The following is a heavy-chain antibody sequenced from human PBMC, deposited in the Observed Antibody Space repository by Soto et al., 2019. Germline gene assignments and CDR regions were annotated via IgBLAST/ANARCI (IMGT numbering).Heavy chain of an antibody. CDR2: IYYSGGT. CDR1: GGSISSGDYY. D-gene: IGHD6-19*01. Sequence: QVQLQESGPGLVKPSQTLSLTCTVSGGSISSGDYYWSWIRQPPGKGLEWIGYIYYSGGTYYNPSLNSRVTISLDTSKNQFSLKLSSVTAADTAVYYCARVSYSSGWYDAFDIWGQGTMVTVSS. J-gene: IGHJ3*02. V-gene: IGHV4-30-4*01. CDR3: ARVSYSSGWYDAFDI.